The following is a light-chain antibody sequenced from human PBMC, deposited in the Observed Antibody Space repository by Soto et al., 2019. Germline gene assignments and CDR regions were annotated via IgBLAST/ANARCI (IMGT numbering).Light chain of an antibody. Sequence: QSALTQPRSVSGSPGQSVTISCTGTSSDVAKYDYVSWYQQSPGKAPKLLIYDVSKRPSGVPDRFSGSKSGNTASLTVSGLQAEDEADYHCSSYASRNNLLFGGGTKVTVL. V-gene: IGLV2-11*01. CDR1: SSDVAKYDY. CDR3: SSYASRNNLL. J-gene: IGLJ2*01. CDR2: DVS.